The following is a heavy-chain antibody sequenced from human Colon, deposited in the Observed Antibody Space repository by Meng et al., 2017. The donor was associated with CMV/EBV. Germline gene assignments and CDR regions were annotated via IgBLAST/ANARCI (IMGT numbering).Heavy chain of an antibody. J-gene: IGHJ4*02. CDR1: EFTFSSYW. CDR3: ARDGVVVLGATRD. D-gene: IGHD2-15*01. CDR2: IKQDGSEK. V-gene: IGHV3-7*03. Sequence: GESLKISCAASEFTFSSYWMSWVRQAPGKGLEWVANIKQDGSEKYYVDSVKGRFTISRDNAKNSLYLQMNSLRAEDTAIYYCARDGVVVLGATRDWGQGTLVTVSS.